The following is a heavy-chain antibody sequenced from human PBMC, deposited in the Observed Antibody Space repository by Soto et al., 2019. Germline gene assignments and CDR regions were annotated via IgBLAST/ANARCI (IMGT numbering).Heavy chain of an antibody. CDR3: GRSRAAAIVFDY. Sequence: QVQLVQSGAEVKKPGASVKVSCKASGYTFTSYGISWVRQAPGQGLEWMGWISAYSGSTHYAQQLQGRVTITTDTPTTTADTQLRSLRSDDTAVYYWGRSRAAAIVFDYWSQGTLVTVSS. CDR2: ISAYSGST. V-gene: IGHV1-18*01. CDR1: GYTFTSYG. J-gene: IGHJ4*02. D-gene: IGHD6-13*01.